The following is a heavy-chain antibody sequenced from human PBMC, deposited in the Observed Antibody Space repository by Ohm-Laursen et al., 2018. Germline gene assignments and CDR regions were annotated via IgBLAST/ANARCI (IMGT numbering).Heavy chain of an antibody. CDR1: GGSFSGYY. D-gene: IGHD6-19*01. J-gene: IGHJ6*02. V-gene: IGHV4-34*01. CDR3: AGQYSSGWYYYYYYGMDV. Sequence: TLSLTCAVYGGSFSGYYWSWIRQPPGKGLEWIGEINHSGSTNYNPSLKSRVTISVDTSKNQFSLKLSSVTAADTAVYYCAGQYSSGWYYYYYYGMDVWGQGTTVTVSS. CDR2: INHSGST.